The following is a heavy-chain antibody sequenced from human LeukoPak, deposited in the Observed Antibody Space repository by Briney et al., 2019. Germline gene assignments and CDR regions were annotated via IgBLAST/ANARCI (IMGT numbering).Heavy chain of an antibody. V-gene: IGHV4-34*01. D-gene: IGHD5-24*01. CDR3: ARHRSRGWLQWYYFDY. CDR1: GGSFSGYY. Sequence: SSETLSLTCAVYGGSFSGYYRSWIRQPPGRGLEWIGEINHSGSTNYNPSLKSRVTISVDTSKNQFSLKLSSVTAADTAVYYCARHRSRGWLQWYYFDYWGQGTLVTVSS. J-gene: IGHJ4*02. CDR2: INHSGST.